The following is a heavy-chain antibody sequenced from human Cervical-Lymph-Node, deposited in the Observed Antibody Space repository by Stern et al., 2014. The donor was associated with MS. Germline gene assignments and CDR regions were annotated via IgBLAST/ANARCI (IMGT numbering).Heavy chain of an antibody. V-gene: IGHV5-51*03. D-gene: IGHD4-23*01. J-gene: IGHJ5*02. CDR3: ARRPRGGNMYNWFDP. Sequence: QLVQSGAEVKKPGESLKISCKASGYSFTTYWIAWVRQMPGKGLEWMGIIYPGDSDTTYSPSFQGQVTISADKSISTAYLQWSSLKASDTAMYYCARRPRGGNMYNWFDPWGQGTLVTVSS. CDR2: IYPGDSDT. CDR1: GYSFTTYW.